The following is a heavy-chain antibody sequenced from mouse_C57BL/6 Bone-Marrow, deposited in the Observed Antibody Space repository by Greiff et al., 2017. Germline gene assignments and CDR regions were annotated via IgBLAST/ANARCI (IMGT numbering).Heavy chain of an antibody. CDR3: ARDLGDY. D-gene: IGHD4-1*01. V-gene: IGHV1-52*01. CDR2: IDPSDRAT. J-gene: IGHJ2*01. CDR1: GYTFTSYW. Sequence: VQLQQPGAELVRPGSSVKLSCKASGYTFTSYWMHWVKQRPIQGLEWIGNIDPSDRATHYNQKFKDKATLTVDKSSSTAYMQLSSLTSEDSAVYNCARDLGDYWGQGTTRTGSS.